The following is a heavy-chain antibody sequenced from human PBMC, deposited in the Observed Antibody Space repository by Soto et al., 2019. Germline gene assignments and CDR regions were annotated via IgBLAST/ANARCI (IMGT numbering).Heavy chain of an antibody. CDR3: ARQQTTGDNDVWFDP. V-gene: IGHV4-39*01. D-gene: IGHD2-21*01. J-gene: IGHJ5*02. CDR1: GGSISTSRSY. Sequence: SETLSLTCSVSGGSISTSRSYWAWIRQPPGKGLEWLANIFYSGSTFYNPSLASRVSVSVDTSKNEFSLKLRSVTAADTAVYYCARQQTTGDNDVWFDPWSQGTLVTVSA. CDR2: IFYSGST.